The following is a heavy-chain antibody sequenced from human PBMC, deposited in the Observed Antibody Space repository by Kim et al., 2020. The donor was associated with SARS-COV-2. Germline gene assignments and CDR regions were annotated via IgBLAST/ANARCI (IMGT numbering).Heavy chain of an antibody. J-gene: IGHJ1*01. V-gene: IGHV3-49*04. CDR2: IGSKPYGATT. CDR1: GFTFGDYA. D-gene: IGHD1-26*01. CDR3: TRDRGRWDLD. Sequence: GGSLRLSCTASGFTFGDYAMTWVRQAPGKGLEWVGFIGSKPYGATTQFAASVKGRFTISTDDSRSIVYLHMNSLKIEDTGLYDCTRDRGRWDLDWGQGTLVTVSS.